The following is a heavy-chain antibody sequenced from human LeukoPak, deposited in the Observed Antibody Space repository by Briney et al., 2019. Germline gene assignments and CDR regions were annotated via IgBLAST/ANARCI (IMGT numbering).Heavy chain of an antibody. J-gene: IGHJ4*02. V-gene: IGHV3-9*01. Sequence: GGSLRLSCAASGFTFDDYAMHWVRQVPGRGLEWVAGVNWSGDSVGYADSVKGRFTISRDNAKNSLYQQMNSLRAEDTAVYYCARVYTTSSSWYGDFDYWGQGTLVTVSS. D-gene: IGHD6-13*01. CDR2: VNWSGDSV. CDR3: ARVYTTSSSWYGDFDY. CDR1: GFTFDDYA.